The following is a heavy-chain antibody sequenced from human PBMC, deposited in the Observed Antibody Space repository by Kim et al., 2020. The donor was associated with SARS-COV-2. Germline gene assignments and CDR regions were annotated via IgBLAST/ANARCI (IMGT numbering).Heavy chain of an antibody. D-gene: IGHD2-2*01. Sequence: DSGKGRFTISRENSKNTLYLKMNSRRAEDTAVYYCARVGVVVPAAIYFDYWGQGTLVTVSS. CDR3: ARVGVVVPAAIYFDY. J-gene: IGHJ4*02. V-gene: IGHV3-53*01.